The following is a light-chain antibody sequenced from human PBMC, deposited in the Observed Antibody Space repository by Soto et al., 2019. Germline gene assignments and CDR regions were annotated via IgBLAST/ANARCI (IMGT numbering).Light chain of an antibody. V-gene: IGKV1-5*01. CDR1: QSVSGW. CDR2: DAS. CDR3: QQYNSYSST. Sequence: IQVNHSPSTLSAFIGDTVTVTCRASQSVSGWLAWYQQKPGKAPKLLIYDASSLESGVPSRFSGSGSGTEFTLTISSLQPDDFATYYCQQYNSYSSTFGQGTKV. J-gene: IGKJ1*01.